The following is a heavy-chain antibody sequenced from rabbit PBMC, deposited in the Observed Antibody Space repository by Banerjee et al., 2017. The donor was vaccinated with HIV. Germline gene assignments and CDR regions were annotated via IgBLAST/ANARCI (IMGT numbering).Heavy chain of an antibody. CDR1: GFTISSSYW. D-gene: IGHD6-1*01. CDR2: IYAGSTGST. Sequence: QSLEESGGDLVKPGASLTLTCTASGFTISSSYWIWWVRQAPGKGLESIACIYAGSTGSTHYASWAKGRFTISKTSSTTVTLQMTSLTAADTATYFCARDLPISDGYSFDLWGQGTLVTVS. CDR3: ARDLPISDGYSFDL. J-gene: IGHJ4*01. V-gene: IGHV1S40*01.